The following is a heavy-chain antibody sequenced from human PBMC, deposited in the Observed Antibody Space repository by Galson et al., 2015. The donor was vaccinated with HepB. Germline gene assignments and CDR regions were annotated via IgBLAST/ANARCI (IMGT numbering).Heavy chain of an antibody. V-gene: IGHV1-18*01. D-gene: IGHD3-16*01. J-gene: IGHJ4*02. Sequence: SVKVSCKASGYTFTSYGISWVRQAPGQGLEWMGWISAYNGNTNYAQKLQGRVTMTTDTSTSTVYMELRSLRSDDTAVYYCARVYERGYFDYWGQGTLVTVSS. CDR1: GYTFTSYG. CDR3: ARVYERGYFDY. CDR2: ISAYNGNT.